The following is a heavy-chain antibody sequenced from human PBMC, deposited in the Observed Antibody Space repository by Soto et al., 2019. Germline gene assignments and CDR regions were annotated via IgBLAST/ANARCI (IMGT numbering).Heavy chain of an antibody. V-gene: IGHV3-23*01. Sequence: GGSLRLSCAASGFTFSSYAMSWVRQAPGKGLEWVSAISGSGGSTYYADSVKGRFTISRDNSKNTLYLQMNSLRAEDTAVYYCASHPSVAGTWYYDYWGQGTLVTVSS. CDR2: ISGSGGST. D-gene: IGHD6-19*01. J-gene: IGHJ4*02. CDR3: ASHPSVAGTWYYDY. CDR1: GFTFSSYA.